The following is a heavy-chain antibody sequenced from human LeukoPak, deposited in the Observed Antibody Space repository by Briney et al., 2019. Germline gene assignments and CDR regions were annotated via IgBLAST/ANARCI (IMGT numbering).Heavy chain of an antibody. D-gene: IGHD5-12*01. CDR2: ISNDGSNK. CDR1: GFTFSSYG. Sequence: PGRSLRLSCAASGFTFSSYGMHWVRQAPGKGLEWVALISNDGSNKYYADSVKGRFTISRDNSKNTLYLQMNSLRAEDTAVYYCAKYSSGYVSEYYFDYWGQGTLVTVSS. V-gene: IGHV3-30*18. J-gene: IGHJ4*02. CDR3: AKYSSGYVSEYYFDY.